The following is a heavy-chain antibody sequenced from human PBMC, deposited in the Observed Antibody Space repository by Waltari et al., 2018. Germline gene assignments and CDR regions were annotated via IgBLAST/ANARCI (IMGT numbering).Heavy chain of an antibody. CDR2: IYSGGST. CDR1: GFTVSSNY. CDR3: AKAWDSETMDV. J-gene: IGHJ6*02. D-gene: IGHD1-26*01. V-gene: IGHV3-66*03. Sequence: EVQLVESGGGLIQPGGSLRLYCAASGFTVSSNYMSWVRQAPGKGREWVSVIYSGGSTYYADSVKGRFTITRDNSKNTLYLQMNSLRAEDTAVYYCAKAWDSETMDVWGQGTTVTVSS.